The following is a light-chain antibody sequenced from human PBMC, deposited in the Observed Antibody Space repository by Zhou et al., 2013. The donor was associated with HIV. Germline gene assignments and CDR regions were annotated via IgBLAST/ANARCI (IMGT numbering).Light chain of an antibody. CDR1: EDSSNY. Sequence: DIQLTQSPSSLSASVGDRVTITCQATEDSSNYLNWYQHKPGKAPKLLIYAAANLETGVPSRFTGSGYGTHFTFTITNLQPEDIATYYCQHYGDRSRAFGQGTKLDVK. CDR3: QHYGDRSRA. CDR2: AAA. V-gene: IGKV1-33*01. J-gene: IGKJ3*01.